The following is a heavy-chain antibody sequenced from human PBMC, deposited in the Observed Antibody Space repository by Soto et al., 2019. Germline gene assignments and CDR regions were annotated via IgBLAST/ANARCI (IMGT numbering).Heavy chain of an antibody. CDR1: GCTFITYS. J-gene: IGHJ6*02. CDR2: IHPGDSDT. Sequence: PGGSLRLSCEASGCTFITYSMNWVRQVPGKGLERMGVIHPGDSDTRYSPSFQGQVTISADKSISTAYLQWSSLKASDTAMYYCTLSYGDSYYYYYGMDVWGQGTTVTVSS. V-gene: IGHV5-51*01. CDR3: TLSYGDSYYYYYGMDV. D-gene: IGHD4-17*01.